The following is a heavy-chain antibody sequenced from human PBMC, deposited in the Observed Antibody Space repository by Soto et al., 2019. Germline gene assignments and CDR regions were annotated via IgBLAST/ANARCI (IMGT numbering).Heavy chain of an antibody. D-gene: IGHD3-3*01. CDR2: IGGSGGDT. J-gene: IGHJ4*02. CDR3: ARRTWRGRADY. V-gene: IGHV3-23*01. Sequence: EVQLLASGGGLVQPGGSLRLSCAASGFPFSSYAMSWVRQAPGKGLEWVSGIGGSGGDTFYADSVKGRFTVSRDNAENTLYLQLNSLRVEDSAIYYCARRTWRGRADYWGQGLLVTVSS. CDR1: GFPFSSYA.